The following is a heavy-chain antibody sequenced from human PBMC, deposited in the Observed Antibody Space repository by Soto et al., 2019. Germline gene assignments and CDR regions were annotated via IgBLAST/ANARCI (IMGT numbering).Heavy chain of an antibody. CDR3: PRHLVDV. CDR2: IRSKPNNYAT. Sequence: EVQLVESGGGLVQPGGSLKLSCAASGFTFSASALHWVRQASGKGLEWIGRIRSKPNNYATAYAASVKGRFTISRDDSKNTAYLQMNSLKTEDTAVYYCPRHLVDVWGQGTTVTVSS. CDR1: GFTFSASA. V-gene: IGHV3-73*02. J-gene: IGHJ6*02.